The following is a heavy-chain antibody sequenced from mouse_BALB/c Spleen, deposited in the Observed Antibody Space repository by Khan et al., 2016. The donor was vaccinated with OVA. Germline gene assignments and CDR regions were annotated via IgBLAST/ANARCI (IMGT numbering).Heavy chain of an antibody. D-gene: IGHD2-14*01. J-gene: IGHJ4*01. CDR3: ARAYYGYDGYYAMDY. CDR2: IWGGGGT. V-gene: IGHV2-6-4*01. CDR1: GFSLSRYN. Sequence: QVQLKESGPGLVAPSQSLSITCTVSGFSLSRYNIHWVRQPPGKGLEWLGMIWGGGGTDYNSTLKSRLSIRKDNSKSQVFLKMNSLQTDDTAMYYCARAYYGYDGYYAMDYWGQGTPVTVSS.